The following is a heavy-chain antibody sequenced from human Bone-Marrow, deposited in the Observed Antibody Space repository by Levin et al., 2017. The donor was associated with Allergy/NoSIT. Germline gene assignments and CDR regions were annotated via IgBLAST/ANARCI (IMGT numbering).Heavy chain of an antibody. CDR3: ARDDGDYA. Sequence: LSLTCAASGFTFSAYYMSWIRQAPGKGLEWVSFIGTGGSTIYYADSVKGRFTISRDNAKNSLYLQMHSLRAEDTAVYYCARDDGDYAWGQGTLVTVSS. J-gene: IGHJ4*02. V-gene: IGHV3-11*01. CDR1: GFTFSAYY. D-gene: IGHD4-17*01. CDR2: IGTGGSTI.